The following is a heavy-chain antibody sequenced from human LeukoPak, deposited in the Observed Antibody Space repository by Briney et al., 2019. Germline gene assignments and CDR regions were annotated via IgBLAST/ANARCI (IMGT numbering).Heavy chain of an antibody. CDR1: GFTFSSYG. D-gene: IGHD6-13*01. CDR3: AKDRAYSSWYLFDFDY. J-gene: IGHJ4*02. Sequence: PGGSLRLSCAASGFTFSSYGMHWVRQAPGKGLEWVAFIRYDGSNKYYADSVKGRFTVSRDNSKNTLYLQMNSLRAEDTAVYYCAKDRAYSSWYLFDFDYWGQGTLVTVSS. V-gene: IGHV3-30*02. CDR2: IRYDGSNK.